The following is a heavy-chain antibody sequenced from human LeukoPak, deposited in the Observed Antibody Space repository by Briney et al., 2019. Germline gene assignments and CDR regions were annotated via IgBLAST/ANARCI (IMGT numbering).Heavy chain of an antibody. Sequence: KPGESLKISCRGSGYSSTTYWIGWVRQMPGKGLEWMGIIYPGDSDTRYTPSFQGQVTMSADKSINTAYLQWSSLKASDTAMYYCARRQGCSSTSCPPDYWGQGTLVTVSP. CDR2: IYPGDSDT. J-gene: IGHJ4*02. D-gene: IGHD2-2*01. CDR1: GYSSTTYW. V-gene: IGHV5-51*01. CDR3: ARRQGCSSTSCPPDY.